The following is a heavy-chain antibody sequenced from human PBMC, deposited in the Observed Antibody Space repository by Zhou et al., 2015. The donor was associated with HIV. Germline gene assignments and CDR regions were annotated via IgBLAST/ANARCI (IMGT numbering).Heavy chain of an antibody. Sequence: QVQLVQSGVEVKKPGASVKVSCKASGYTITSYGISWVRQAPGQGLEWMGWISANNANTNYAQKVQGRVTMTTDTSTSTAYMELRSLRSEDTAVYYCARDEYSSYNWFDPWGQGTLVTVSS. CDR1: GYTITSYG. D-gene: IGHD6-6*01. V-gene: IGHV1-18*01. CDR3: ARDEYSSYNWFDP. CDR2: ISANNANT. J-gene: IGHJ5*02.